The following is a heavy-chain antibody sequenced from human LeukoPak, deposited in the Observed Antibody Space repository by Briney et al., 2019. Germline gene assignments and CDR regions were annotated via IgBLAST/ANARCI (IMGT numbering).Heavy chain of an antibody. J-gene: IGHJ6*02. CDR1: GGSISSYY. V-gene: IGHV4-59*08. D-gene: IGHD3-9*01. CDR3: ARLVDILTGYDRYYYYYGMDV. CDR2: IYYSGST. Sequence: SETLSLTCTVSGGSISSYYWSWIRQPPGKGLEWIGYIYYSGSTNYNPSLKSRVTISVDTSKNQFSLKLSSVTAADTAVYYCARLVDILTGYDRYYYYYGMDVWGQGTTVTVS.